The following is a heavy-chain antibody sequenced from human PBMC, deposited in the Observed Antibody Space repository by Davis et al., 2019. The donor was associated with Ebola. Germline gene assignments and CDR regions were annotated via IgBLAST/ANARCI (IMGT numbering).Heavy chain of an antibody. Sequence: ASVKVSCKASRYTFTAYYIHWVRQAPGQGLEWMGIINPNGGSTTYAQHFQGRVTVTRDTSTTTVYMDLSSLRSEDTALYYCTTPGGQDSGYDVFDIWGQGTMVTVSS. CDR1: RYTFTAYY. J-gene: IGHJ3*02. V-gene: IGHV1-46*03. CDR2: INPNGGST. D-gene: IGHD5-12*01. CDR3: TTPGGQDSGYDVFDI.